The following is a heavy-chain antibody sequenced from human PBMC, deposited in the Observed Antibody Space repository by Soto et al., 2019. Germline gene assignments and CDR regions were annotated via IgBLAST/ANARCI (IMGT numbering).Heavy chain of an antibody. CDR1: GFTFSSYW. CDR3: ARLPNKSPQN. Sequence: EVQLVESGGGLVQRGGSLRLSCVASGFTFSSYWMHWVRQAPGKGLVWVSSIRNDGSSTSYADPVKGRFTISRDNAKNTLYLQMNSLRAEDTAVYYCARLPNKSPQNWGQGTLVIVSP. V-gene: IGHV3-74*01. CDR2: IRNDGSST. J-gene: IGHJ1*01.